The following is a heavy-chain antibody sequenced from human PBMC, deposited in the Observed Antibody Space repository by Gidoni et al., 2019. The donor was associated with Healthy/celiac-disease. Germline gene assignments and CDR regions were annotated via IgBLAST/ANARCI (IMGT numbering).Heavy chain of an antibody. Sequence: QVQLVQSGAEVKKPGSSVKVSCKASGGTFSSYAISWVRQAPGQGLEWMGGIIPIFGTANYAQKFQGRVTITADESTSTAYMELCSLRSEDTAVYYCAIGAAAGSFAYYGMDVWVQGTTVTVSS. V-gene: IGHV1-69*01. D-gene: IGHD6-13*01. CDR2: IIPIFGTA. CDR3: AIGAAAGSFAYYGMDV. CDR1: GGTFSSYA. J-gene: IGHJ6*02.